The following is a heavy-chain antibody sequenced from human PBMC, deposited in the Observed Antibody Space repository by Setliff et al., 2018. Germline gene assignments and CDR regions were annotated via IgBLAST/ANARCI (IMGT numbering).Heavy chain of an antibody. V-gene: IGHV4-61*09. CDR2: IYTSGST. CDR3: ARGGTFRYFDY. D-gene: IGHD5-12*01. Sequence: PSETLSLTCTVSGGSISSGSYYWSWIRQPAGKGLEWIGHIYTSGSTNYIPSLKSRVTISVDTSKNQFSLKLSSVTAADTAVYYCARGGTFRYFDYWGQGTPVTVSS. CDR1: GGSISSGSYY. J-gene: IGHJ4*02.